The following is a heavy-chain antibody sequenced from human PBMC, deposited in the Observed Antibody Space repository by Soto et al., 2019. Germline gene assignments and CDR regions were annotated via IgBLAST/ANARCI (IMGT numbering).Heavy chain of an antibody. V-gene: IGHV3-30*18. J-gene: IGHJ4*02. CDR2: ISYDGSNK. D-gene: IGHD1-1*01. Sequence: GGSLRLSCAASGFTFSSYGMHWVRQAAGKGLEWVAVISYDGSNKYYADSVKGRFTISRDNSKNTLYLQMNSLRAEDTAVYYCANGNWNDPSAYWGQGTLVTVSS. CDR3: ANGNWNDPSAY. CDR1: GFTFSSYG.